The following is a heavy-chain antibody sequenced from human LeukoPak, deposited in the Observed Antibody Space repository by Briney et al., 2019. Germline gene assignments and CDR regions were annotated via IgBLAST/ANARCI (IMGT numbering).Heavy chain of an antibody. Sequence: GGSLRLSCSASGFTFSLYAMHWVRQAPGKGLEYVSAINSDGSYIYYADSVKGRFTISRDNSKNILYLQMNSLRAEDTAVYYCAKWKYSNSGIDDYWGQGTLVTVSS. D-gene: IGHD6-6*01. J-gene: IGHJ4*02. V-gene: IGHV3-64*04. CDR1: GFTFSLYA. CDR2: INSDGSYI. CDR3: AKWKYSNSGIDDY.